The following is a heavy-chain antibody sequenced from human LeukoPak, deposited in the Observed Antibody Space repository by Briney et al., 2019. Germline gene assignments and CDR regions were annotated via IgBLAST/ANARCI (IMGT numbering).Heavy chain of an antibody. V-gene: IGHV1-8*01. CDR1: GYTFTSCD. J-gene: IGHJ4*02. D-gene: IGHD3-22*01. CDR2: MNPNSGNT. CDR3: ARGRRDSSGYYY. Sequence: GASVKVSCKASGYTFTSCDINWVRQATGQGLEWMGWMNPNSGNTGYAQKFQGRVTMARNTSISTAYMELSSLRSEDTAVYYCARGRRDSSGYYYWGQGTLVTVSS.